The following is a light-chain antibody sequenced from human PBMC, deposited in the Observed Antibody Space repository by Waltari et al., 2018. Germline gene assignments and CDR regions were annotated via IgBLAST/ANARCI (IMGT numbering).Light chain of an antibody. Sequence: RASQSLTKRYLAWYQQKPGQAPRLVIYGASSRAAGIPDRFSGSGSGTDFTLTISRLEPEDFAVYYCQQYGSSIMYTFGQGTKPEIK. CDR2: GAS. J-gene: IGKJ2*01. V-gene: IGKV3-20*01. CDR3: QQYGSSIMYT. CDR1: QSLTKRY.